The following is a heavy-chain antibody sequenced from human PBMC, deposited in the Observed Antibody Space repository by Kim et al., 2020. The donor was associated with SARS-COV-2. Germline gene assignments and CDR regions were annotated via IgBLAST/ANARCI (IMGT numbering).Heavy chain of an antibody. Sequence: ASVKVSCEASGYTFTGYHMHWVRQAPGQGLEWMGQINPSDGSTRYEQKFQGRFTMTRDTSTSTVYMELTGLTSEDTAVYYCARDSTEWAIDSWGQGTLVTVSS. CDR3: ARDSTEWAIDS. D-gene: IGHD1-26*01. J-gene: IGHJ4*02. V-gene: IGHV1-46*01. CDR1: GYTFTGYH. CDR2: INPSDGST.